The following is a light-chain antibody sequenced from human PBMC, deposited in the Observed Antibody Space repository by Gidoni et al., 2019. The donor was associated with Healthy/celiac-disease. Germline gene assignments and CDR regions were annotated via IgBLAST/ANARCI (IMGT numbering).Light chain of an antibody. CDR3: SSYTSSSTLV. V-gene: IGLV2-14*03. J-gene: IGLJ2*01. CDR1: SSDVGGYNY. Sequence: LTQPASVSVSPGQSITISCTGTSSDVGGYNYVSWYQQHPGKAPKLMIYDVSNRPSGVSNRFSGSKSGNTASLTISGLQAEDEADYYCSSYTSSSTLVFGGGTKLTVL. CDR2: DVS.